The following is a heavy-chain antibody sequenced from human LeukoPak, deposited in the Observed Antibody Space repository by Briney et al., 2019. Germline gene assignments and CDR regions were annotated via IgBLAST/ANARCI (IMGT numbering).Heavy chain of an antibody. J-gene: IGHJ6*04. D-gene: IGHD6-19*01. Sequence: PSETLSLTCTVSGGSISSSSYYWGWIRQPPGKGLEWIGSIYYSGSTYYNPSLKSRVTISVDTSKNQFSLKLSSVTAADTAVYYCARAYSSRPLFDPWGKGTTVTVSS. V-gene: IGHV4-39*07. CDR1: GGSISSSSYY. CDR2: IYYSGST. CDR3: ARAYSSRPLFDP.